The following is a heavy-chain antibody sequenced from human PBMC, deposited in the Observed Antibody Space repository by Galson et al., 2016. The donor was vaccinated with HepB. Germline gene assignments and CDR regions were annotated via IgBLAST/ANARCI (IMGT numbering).Heavy chain of an antibody. CDR1: GDTLSRSKYY. Sequence: SETLSLTCSVSGDTLSRSKYYWGWARQTPGRGLEWLGSFYCSGSSCYNPSLRSRVTISVDTSTNRFSLNLHSVTAADTGVYYCARLGSGAYQGYFDYWGQGILVTVSS. J-gene: IGHJ4*02. V-gene: IGHV4-39*01. D-gene: IGHD1-1*01. CDR2: FYCSGSS. CDR3: ARLGSGAYQGYFDY.